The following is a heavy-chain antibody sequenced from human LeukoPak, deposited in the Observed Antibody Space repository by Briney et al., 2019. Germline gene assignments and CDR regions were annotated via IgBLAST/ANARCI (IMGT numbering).Heavy chain of an antibody. CDR2: IYYSGST. Sequence: GSLRLSCAASGFTISDYWMSWVRQAPGKGLEWIGSIYYSGSTYYNPSLKSRVTISVDTSKNQFSLKLSSVTAADTAVYYCARGEGYCSSTSCEYFDYWGQGTLVTVSS. J-gene: IGHJ4*02. D-gene: IGHD2-2*01. CDR1: GFTISDYW. CDR3: ARGEGYCSSTSCEYFDY. V-gene: IGHV4-38-2*01.